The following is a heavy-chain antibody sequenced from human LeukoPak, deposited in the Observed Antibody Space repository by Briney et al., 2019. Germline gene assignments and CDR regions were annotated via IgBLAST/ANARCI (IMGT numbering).Heavy chain of an antibody. CDR2: IKQDGSEK. CDR3: ARDFLFWSGYPNDAFDI. CDR1: GFTFSSYW. D-gene: IGHD3-3*01. Sequence: GGSLRLSCAASGFTFSSYWMSWVRQAPGKGLEWVANIKQDGSEKYYVDSVKGRFTISRDNAKTSLYLQMNSLRAEDTAVYYCARDFLFWSGYPNDAFDIWGQGTMVTVSS. V-gene: IGHV3-7*01. J-gene: IGHJ3*02.